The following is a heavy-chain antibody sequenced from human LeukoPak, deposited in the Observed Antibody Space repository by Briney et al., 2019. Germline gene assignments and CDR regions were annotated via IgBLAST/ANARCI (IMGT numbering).Heavy chain of an antibody. J-gene: IGHJ6*02. CDR1: GCTFTTYY. CDR3: ARDQEDIVVVPAAYWIGSDHYYGMDV. CDR2: INSGGGGT. V-gene: IGHV1-46*01. Sequence: VASVKVSCKASGCTFTTYYIHWMRQAPGQGLEWMGIINSGGGGTSYAQKFRGRVTMTRDTSTSTAYMELRSLRSDDTAVYYCARDQEDIVVVPAAYWIGSDHYYGMDVWGQGTTVTVPS. D-gene: IGHD2-2*01.